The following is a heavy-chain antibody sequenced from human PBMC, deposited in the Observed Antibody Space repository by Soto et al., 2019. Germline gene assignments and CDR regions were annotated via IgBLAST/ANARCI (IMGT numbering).Heavy chain of an antibody. CDR3: ATNGDYYDRSGPKYFPN. CDR1: GGSISSGGYY. D-gene: IGHD3-22*01. CDR2: IYYSGTT. Sequence: SETLSLTCTVSGGSISSGGYYSWIRQHPGKDLEWIGYIYYSGTTYYNPSLKSRVTISVDTSKNQFSLKLSSVTAADTAVYYCATNGDYYDRSGPKYFPNWGQGTLVTVSS. J-gene: IGHJ1*01. V-gene: IGHV4-31*03.